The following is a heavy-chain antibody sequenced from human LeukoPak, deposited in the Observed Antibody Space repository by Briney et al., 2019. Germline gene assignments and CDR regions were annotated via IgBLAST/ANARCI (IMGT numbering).Heavy chain of an antibody. V-gene: IGHV3-30*02. D-gene: IGHD3-10*01. CDR2: IWYDGSNK. CDR3: AKATHASGSYSWFDP. J-gene: IGHJ5*02. Sequence: PGGSLRLSCAASSGLLFSSHGMHWVRQAPGKGLEWVAVIWYDGSNKWYADSVKGRFTISRDNSKNTLYLQMDSLRPEDTAVYYCAKATHASGSYSWFDPWGQGTLVTVSS. CDR1: GLLFSSHG.